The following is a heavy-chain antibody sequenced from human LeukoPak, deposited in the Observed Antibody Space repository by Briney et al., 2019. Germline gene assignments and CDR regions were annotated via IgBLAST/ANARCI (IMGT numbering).Heavy chain of an antibody. J-gene: IGHJ5*02. D-gene: IGHD4-17*01. V-gene: IGHV4-34*01. CDR2: INHSGST. Sequence: PSETLCLSCAVYGGSFSGYYWSWIRQPPGKGLEWMGEINHSGSTNYNPSLKSRVTISVDTSKNQFSLKLSSVTAADTAVYYCARGGDYGDNWFDPWGQGTLVTVSS. CDR3: ARGGDYGDNWFDP. CDR1: GGSFSGYY.